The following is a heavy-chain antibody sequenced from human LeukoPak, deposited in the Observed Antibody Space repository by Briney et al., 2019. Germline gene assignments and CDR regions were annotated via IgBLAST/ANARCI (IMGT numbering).Heavy chain of an antibody. J-gene: IGHJ5*02. V-gene: IGHV1-24*01. CDR3: ATVETTMVRGVNRFDP. D-gene: IGHD3-10*01. CDR2: FDPEDGET. Sequence: ASVKVSCTVSGYTLTELSMHWVRQAPGKGREGMGGFDPEDGETIYAQKFQGRVTMTEDTSTDTAYMELSSLRSEDTAVYYCATVETTMVRGVNRFDPWGQGTLVTVSS. CDR1: GYTLTELS.